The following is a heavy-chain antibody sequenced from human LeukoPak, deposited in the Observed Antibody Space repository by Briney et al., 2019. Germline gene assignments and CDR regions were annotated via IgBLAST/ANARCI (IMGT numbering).Heavy chain of an antibody. CDR1: GFTFSSYG. CDR3: AKDLQRQLRGYCFDY. V-gene: IGHV3-30*18. Sequence: PGRSLRLSCAASGFTFSSYGMHWVRQAPGKGLEWVAVISYDGSNKYYADSVKGRFTISRDNSKNTLYLQMNSLRAEDTAVYYCAKDLQRQLRGYCFDYWGQGTLVTVSS. D-gene: IGHD6-25*01. CDR2: ISYDGSNK. J-gene: IGHJ4*02.